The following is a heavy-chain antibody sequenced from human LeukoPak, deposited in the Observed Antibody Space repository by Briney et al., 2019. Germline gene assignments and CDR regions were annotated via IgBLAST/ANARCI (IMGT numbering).Heavy chain of an antibody. Sequence: ASVKVSCKASGYTFTSYAMNWVRQAPGQGLEWMGWINTNTGNPTYAQGFTGRFVFSLDTSVSTAYLQISSLKAEDTAVYYCARVSDYYDTSGRPLGAFDIWGQGTMVTVSS. V-gene: IGHV7-4-1*02. CDR2: INTNTGNP. J-gene: IGHJ3*02. D-gene: IGHD3-22*01. CDR1: GYTFTSYA. CDR3: ARVSDYYDTSGRPLGAFDI.